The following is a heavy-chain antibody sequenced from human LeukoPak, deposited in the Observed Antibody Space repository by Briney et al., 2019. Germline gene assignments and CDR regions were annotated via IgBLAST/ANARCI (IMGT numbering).Heavy chain of an antibody. V-gene: IGHV4-34*01. CDR1: GGSFSGYY. Sequence: SETLSLTCAVYGGSFSGYYWSWIRQPPGKGLEWIGEINHRGSTNYNPSLKSRVTISVDTSKNQFSLKLSSVTAADTAVYYCARGDYDFWSGYPNWFDPWGQGTLVTVSS. J-gene: IGHJ5*02. CDR2: INHRGST. D-gene: IGHD3-3*01. CDR3: ARGDYDFWSGYPNWFDP.